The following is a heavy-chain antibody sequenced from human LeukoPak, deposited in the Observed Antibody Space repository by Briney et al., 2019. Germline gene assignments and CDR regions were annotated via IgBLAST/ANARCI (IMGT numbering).Heavy chain of an antibody. J-gene: IGHJ4*02. CDR3: ARESGGWYWTPRYLSPYYFDY. D-gene: IGHD6-19*01. CDR1: GLTFNNYA. V-gene: IGHV3-23*01. Sequence: GGSLRLSCAASGLTFNNYALSWVSQAPGKGLEWVSIIIASGGRTYYADSVKGRFTISRDNAKNSLYLQMNSLRAEDTAVYYCARESGGWYWTPRYLSPYYFDYWGQGTLVTVSS. CDR2: IIASGGRT.